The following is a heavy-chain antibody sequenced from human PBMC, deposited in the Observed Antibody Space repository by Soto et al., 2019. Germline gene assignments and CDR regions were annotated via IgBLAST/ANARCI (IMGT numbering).Heavy chain of an antibody. D-gene: IGHD3-3*01. V-gene: IGHV1-69*01. Sequence: EQLVQSGAEVKKPGSSVKVSCEASGGTFSTYSISWVRQARGHGLEWMGEVIPYFGTANHAQKFQGRVTLTVDASTSTAYMELRSLRSEDTALYYCARVRTSFRWRGGHYYEYGMDVWGQGTRVTVSS. CDR1: GGTFSTYS. CDR2: VIPYFGTA. CDR3: ARVRTSFRWRGGHYYEYGMDV. J-gene: IGHJ6*02.